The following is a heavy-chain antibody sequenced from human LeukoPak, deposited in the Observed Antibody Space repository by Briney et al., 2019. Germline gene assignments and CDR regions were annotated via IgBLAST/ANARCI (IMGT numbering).Heavy chain of an antibody. D-gene: IGHD3-22*01. V-gene: IGHV3-9*01. CDR3: AKTRAYDSSGYYRYYFDY. CDR2: ISWNSGSI. Sequence: PGRSLRLSCAASGFTFDDYAMHWVRQAPGKGLEWVSGISWNSGSIGYADSVKGRFTISRDNAKNSLYLQMNSLRAEDTALYYCAKTRAYDSSGYYRYYFDYWGQGTLVTVSS. CDR1: GFTFDDYA. J-gene: IGHJ4*02.